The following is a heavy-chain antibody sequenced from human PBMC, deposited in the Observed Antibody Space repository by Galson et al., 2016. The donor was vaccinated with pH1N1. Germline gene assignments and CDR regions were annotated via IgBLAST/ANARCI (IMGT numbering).Heavy chain of an antibody. D-gene: IGHD3-10*01. CDR1: GGTLSRHT. V-gene: IGHV1-69*02. Sequence: SVKASCKASGGTLSRHTISWVRQAPGQGLEWMGRILPIVGITNYVQKLQGRVTIIADRFTSTVSMELSGLTSDDTAAYYCATETGSSGMDGWDQGTTVTFSS. J-gene: IGHJ6*02. CDR2: ILPIVGIT. CDR3: ATETGSSGMDG.